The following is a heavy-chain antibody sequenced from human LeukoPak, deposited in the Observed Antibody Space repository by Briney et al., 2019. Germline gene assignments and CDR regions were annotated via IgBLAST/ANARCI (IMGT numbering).Heavy chain of an antibody. V-gene: IGHV1-46*01. Sequence: GASVKVSCKASGYAFTSYHIHWIRQAPGQGLGWMGIIIPSSGSTTYAQKFQGRVTITADESTSTAYMELSSLRSEDTAVYYCARLDEYSSSSRYYGMDVWGQGTTVTVSS. CDR1: GYAFTSYH. CDR3: ARLDEYSSSSRYYGMDV. D-gene: IGHD6-6*01. CDR2: IIPSSGST. J-gene: IGHJ6*02.